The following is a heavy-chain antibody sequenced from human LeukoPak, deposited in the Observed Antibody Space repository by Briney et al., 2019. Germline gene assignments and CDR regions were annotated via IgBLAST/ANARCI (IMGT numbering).Heavy chain of an antibody. J-gene: IGHJ4*02. CDR2: IIPIFGTA. V-gene: IGHV1-69*01. CDR1: GGTFSSYA. CDR3: ARDPNYYDSSGYDLDY. D-gene: IGHD3-22*01. Sequence: SVKVSCKASGGTFSSYAISWVRQAPGQGLEWMGGIIPIFGTANYAQKFQGRVTTTADESTSTAYMELSSLRSEDTAVYYCARDPNYYDSSGYDLDYWGQGTLVIVSS.